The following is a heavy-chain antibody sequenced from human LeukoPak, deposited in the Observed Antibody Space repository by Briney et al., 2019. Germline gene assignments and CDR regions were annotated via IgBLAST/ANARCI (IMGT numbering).Heavy chain of an antibody. CDR1: GFTFSSYA. CDR2: ISYDGSNK. D-gene: IGHD3-22*01. V-gene: IGHV3-30-3*01. Sequence: GRSLRLSRAASGFTFSSYAMHWVRQAPGKGLEWVAVISYDGSNKYYADSVKGRFTISRDNSKNTLYLQMNSLRAEDTAVYYCASVTVVAFDYWGQGTLVTVSS. J-gene: IGHJ4*02. CDR3: ASVTVVAFDY.